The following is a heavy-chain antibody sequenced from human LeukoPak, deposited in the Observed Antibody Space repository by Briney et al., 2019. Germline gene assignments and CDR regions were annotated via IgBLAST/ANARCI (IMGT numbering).Heavy chain of an antibody. CDR1: GFTFSGSA. V-gene: IGHV3-73*01. CDR2: IRSKANSYAT. CDR3: TRYGLYESGYYYYMDV. Sequence: PGGSLRLSCAASGFTFSGSAMHWVRQASGKGLEWVGRIRSKANSYATAYAASVKGRFTISRDDSKNTAYLQMNSLKTEDTAGYYCTRYGLYESGYYYYMDVWGKGTTVTVSS. D-gene: IGHD2-2*02. J-gene: IGHJ6*03.